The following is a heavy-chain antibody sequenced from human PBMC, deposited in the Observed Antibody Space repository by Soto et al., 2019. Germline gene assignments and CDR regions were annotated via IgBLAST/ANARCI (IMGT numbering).Heavy chain of an antibody. CDR3: ARDPIAAAGNDAFDI. D-gene: IGHD6-13*01. V-gene: IGHV4-4*02. CDR2: IYHSGST. J-gene: IGHJ3*02. CDR1: SGSISSSNW. Sequence: QVQLQESGPGLVKPSGTLSLTCAVSSGSISSSNWWSWVRQPPGKGLEWIGEIYHSGSTNYNPSLKSRVTISVDKSKTQFSLKLSSVTAADTAVYYCARDPIAAAGNDAFDIWGQGTMVTVSS.